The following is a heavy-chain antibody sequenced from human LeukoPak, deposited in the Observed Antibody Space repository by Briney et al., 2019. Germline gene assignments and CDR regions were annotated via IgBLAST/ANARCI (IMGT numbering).Heavy chain of an antibody. CDR3: ARSDVDMAA. Sequence: TGRSLRLSCAASGFTFSTYGMHWVRQAPGKGLEWVAVISNDGSNKLYTDSVKGRFTISRDNSKNTLYLQMNSPRAEDTAVYYCARSDVDMAAWGQGTLVTVSS. CDR2: ISNDGSNK. V-gene: IGHV3-30*03. D-gene: IGHD5-12*01. CDR1: GFTFSTYG. J-gene: IGHJ5*02.